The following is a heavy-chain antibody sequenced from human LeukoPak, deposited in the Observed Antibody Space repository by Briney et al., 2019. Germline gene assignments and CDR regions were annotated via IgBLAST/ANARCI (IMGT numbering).Heavy chain of an antibody. CDR3: ARGSDTAAGLY. V-gene: IGHV4-34*01. CDR2: INHSGST. Sequence: SETLSLTCAVYGGSFSGYYWSWIRQPPGKGLEWIGGINHSGSTNYNPSLKSRVSISVDSSKNQFSLKLSSVTAADTAVYYCARGSDTAAGLYWGQGTLVTVSS. CDR1: GGSFSGYY. J-gene: IGHJ4*02. D-gene: IGHD6-13*01.